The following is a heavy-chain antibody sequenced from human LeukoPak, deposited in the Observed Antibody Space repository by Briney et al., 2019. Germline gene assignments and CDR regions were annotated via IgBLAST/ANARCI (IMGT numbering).Heavy chain of an antibody. D-gene: IGHD3-3*01. CDR3: VKSGRAHLEDYYDY. V-gene: IGHV3-11*03. Sequence: GGSLRLSCAASGFTFSDYYMSWIRQAPGKGLEWVSYISSSSSYTNYADSVKGRFTISRDNAKNSLYLQMDSLRTEDTAFYYCVKSGRAHLEDYYDYWGQGTLVTVSS. CDR2: ISSSSSYT. CDR1: GFTFSDYY. J-gene: IGHJ4*02.